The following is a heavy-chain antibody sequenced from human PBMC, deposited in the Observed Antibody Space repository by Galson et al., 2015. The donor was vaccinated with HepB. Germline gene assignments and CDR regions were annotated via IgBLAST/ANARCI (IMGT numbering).Heavy chain of an antibody. CDR2: IYYSGST. Sequence: ETLSLTCTVSGGSISSYYWSWIRQPPGKGLEWIGYIYYSGSTNYNPSLKSRVTISVDTSKNQFSLKLSSVTAADTAVYYRASQVVRGRYFGYWGQGTLVTVSS. D-gene: IGHD3-10*01. J-gene: IGHJ4*01. CDR1: GGSISSYY. CDR3: ASQVVRGRYFGY. V-gene: IGHV4-59*01.